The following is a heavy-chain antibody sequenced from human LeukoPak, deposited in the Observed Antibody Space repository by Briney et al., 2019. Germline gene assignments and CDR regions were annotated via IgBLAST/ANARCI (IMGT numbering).Heavy chain of an antibody. V-gene: IGHV4-59*11. J-gene: IGHJ4*02. D-gene: IGHD3-22*01. CDR1: GGSISSHY. CDR3: ARVGSGYSFDY. CDR2: IYYSGST. Sequence: SETLPLTCTVSGGSISSHYWSWIRQPPGKGLEWIGYIYYSGSTNYNPSLKSRVTISVDTSKNQFSLKLSSVTAADTAVYYCARVGSGYSFDYWGQGTLVTVSS.